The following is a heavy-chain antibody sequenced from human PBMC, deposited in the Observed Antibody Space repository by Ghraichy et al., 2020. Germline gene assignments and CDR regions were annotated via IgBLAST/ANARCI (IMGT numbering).Heavy chain of an antibody. CDR1: GFSFSDYY. V-gene: IGHV3-11*06. D-gene: IGHD6-13*01. J-gene: IGHJ4*02. CDR2: ISSSSGYT. Sequence: GGSLRLSCAASGFSFSDYYMSWIRQAPGKGLEWVSYISSSSGYTNYADSVKGRFTISRDNARNSLYLQMNSLTAEDTAVYYCASAGAAAGRVDYWGQGTLVTVSS. CDR3: ASAGAAAGRVDY.